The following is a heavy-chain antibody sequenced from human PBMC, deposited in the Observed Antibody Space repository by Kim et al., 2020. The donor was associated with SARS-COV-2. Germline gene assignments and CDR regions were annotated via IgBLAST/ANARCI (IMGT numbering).Heavy chain of an antibody. V-gene: IGHV3-7*01. CDR3: ARVGDTAMVAKFDY. J-gene: IGHJ4*02. Sequence: DSVKGRFTISRDNAKNSLYLQMNSLRAEDTAVYYCARVGDTAMVAKFDYWGQGTLVTVSS. D-gene: IGHD5-18*01.